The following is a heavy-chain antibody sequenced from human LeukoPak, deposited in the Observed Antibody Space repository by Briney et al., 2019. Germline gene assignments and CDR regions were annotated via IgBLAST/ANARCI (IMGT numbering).Heavy chain of an antibody. J-gene: IGHJ4*02. V-gene: IGHV3-53*01. Sequence: GGSLRLSCAASGFTVSSNYMSWVRQAPGKGLEWVSVIYSGGSTYYADSVKGRFTISRDNSKNTLYLQMNSLRAEDTAVYYCARGRGYYYGSGMSYYFDYWGQGTLVTVSS. CDR3: ARGRGYYYGSGMSYYFDY. D-gene: IGHD3-10*01. CDR1: GFTVSSNY. CDR2: IYSGGST.